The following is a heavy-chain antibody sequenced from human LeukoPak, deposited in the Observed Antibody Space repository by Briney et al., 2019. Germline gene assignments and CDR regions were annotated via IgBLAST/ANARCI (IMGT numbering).Heavy chain of an antibody. D-gene: IGHD7-27*01. V-gene: IGHV3-11*01. CDR3: ARLGQFDY. J-gene: IGHJ4*02. Sequence: GGSLRLSCAASGFTFSDYHMSWIRQAPGKGLEWISYIGPSVSPMYYADSVKGRFTISRDNAKNSLYLQMNSLRVEDTAVYYCARLGQFDYWGQGTLVTVSS. CDR1: GFTFSDYH. CDR2: IGPSVSPM.